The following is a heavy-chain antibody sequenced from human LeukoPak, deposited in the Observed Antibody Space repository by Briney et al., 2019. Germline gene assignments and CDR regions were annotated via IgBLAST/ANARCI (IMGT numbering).Heavy chain of an antibody. CDR1: GGSISSSSYY. Sequence: SETLSLTCTVSGGSISSSSYYWGWIRQPPGKGLEWIGSIYYSGSTYYNPSLKSRVTISVDTSKNQFSLKLSSVTAADTAVYYCASGQSPFFDYWGQGTLVTVPS. V-gene: IGHV4-39*01. J-gene: IGHJ4*02. CDR2: IYYSGST. CDR3: ASGQSPFFDY.